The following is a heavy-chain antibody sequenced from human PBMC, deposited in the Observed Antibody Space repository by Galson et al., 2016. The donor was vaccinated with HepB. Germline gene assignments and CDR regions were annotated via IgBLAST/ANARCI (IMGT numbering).Heavy chain of an antibody. V-gene: IGHV3-9*01. D-gene: IGHD6-13*01. CDR2: ISWNSGRI. CDR1: GFTFDVYA. J-gene: IGHJ4*02. Sequence: SLRLSCAASGFTFDVYAMHWVRQAPGKGLEWVSGISWNSGRIGYADSMKGRFTISRDNAKNSLFLQMNSLRPEDTALYYCAKDTSYSSSWFYFDYWGQGALVTVSS. CDR3: AKDTSYSSSWFYFDY.